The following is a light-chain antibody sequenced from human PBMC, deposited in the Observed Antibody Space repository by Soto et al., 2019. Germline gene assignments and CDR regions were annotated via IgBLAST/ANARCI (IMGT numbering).Light chain of an antibody. J-gene: IGKJ1*01. CDR1: QGVSSY. Sequence: EIVLTQSPATLSLSPGESATLSCRASQGVSSYLAWYQQKPGQAPRLLIYDASNRATGIPARFSGSGSETDFTLPISSLAPEDFAVYYCHQRSSWPQSFGQGTKVDSK. CDR3: HQRSSWPQS. CDR2: DAS. V-gene: IGKV3-11*01.